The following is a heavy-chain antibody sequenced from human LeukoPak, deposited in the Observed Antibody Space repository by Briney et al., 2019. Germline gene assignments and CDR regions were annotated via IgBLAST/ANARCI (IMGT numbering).Heavy chain of an antibody. CDR1: GFTFSSYS. D-gene: IGHD3-22*01. J-gene: IGHJ3*02. V-gene: IGHV3-21*01. CDR3: ARSERDSDYYDSSGYYPGAFDI. CDR2: ISSSSSYI. Sequence: GGSLRLSCAASGFTFSSYSMNWVRQAPGKGLEWVSSISSSSSYIYYADSVKGRFTISRDNAKNTLYLQMNSLRAEDTAVYYCARSERDSDYYDSSGYYPGAFDIWGQGTMVTVSS.